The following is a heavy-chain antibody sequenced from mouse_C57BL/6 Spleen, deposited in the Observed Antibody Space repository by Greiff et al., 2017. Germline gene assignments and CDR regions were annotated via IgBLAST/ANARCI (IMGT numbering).Heavy chain of an antibody. J-gene: IGHJ3*01. Sequence: VQLQQPGAELVRPGSSVKLSCKASGYTFTSYWMHWVKQRPIQGLEWIGNIDPSDSETHYNQKFKDKATLTVDKSSSTAYMQLSSLTSEDSAVYYCARSVYGHAWFAYWGQGTLVTVSA. V-gene: IGHV1-52*01. CDR2: IDPSDSET. D-gene: IGHD1-1*02. CDR3: ARSVYGHAWFAY. CDR1: GYTFTSYW.